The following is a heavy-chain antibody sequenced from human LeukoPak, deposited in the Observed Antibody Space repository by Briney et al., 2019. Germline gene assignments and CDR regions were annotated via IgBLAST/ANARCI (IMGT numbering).Heavy chain of an antibody. CDR2: ISGSGGST. J-gene: IGHJ3*02. V-gene: IGHV3-23*01. Sequence: GGSLRLSCAASGFTFSSYAMSWVRQAPGKGLEWVSAISGSGGSTYYADSVKGRFTISRDNSKNTLCLQMNSLRAEDTAVYYCAKAPYYYDSSGYYFYAFDIWGQGTMVTVSS. CDR1: GFTFSSYA. CDR3: AKAPYYYDSSGYYFYAFDI. D-gene: IGHD3-22*01.